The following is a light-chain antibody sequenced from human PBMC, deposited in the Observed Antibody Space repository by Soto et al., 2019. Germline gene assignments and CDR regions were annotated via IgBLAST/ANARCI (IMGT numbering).Light chain of an antibody. Sequence: DIQMTQSPSSLSASVGDRVTITCRASEGISTYLAWYQQKPGTAPKLMIYAASILQSGVPSRFSGSRSGTDFTLTISSLQPEDVGTYYCQKYNTAPFTFGPGTKVDFK. CDR2: AAS. J-gene: IGKJ3*01. V-gene: IGKV1-27*01. CDR1: EGISTY. CDR3: QKYNTAPFT.